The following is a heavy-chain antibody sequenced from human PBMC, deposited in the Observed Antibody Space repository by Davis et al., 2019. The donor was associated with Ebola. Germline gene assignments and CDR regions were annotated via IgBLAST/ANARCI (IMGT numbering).Heavy chain of an antibody. D-gene: IGHD3-9*01. CDR1: GFISSSYW. V-gene: IGHV3-7*01. J-gene: IGHJ5*02. CDR2: IKEEGSEQ. Sequence: GGSLRLSCAASGFISSSYWMSWVRQAPGKGLEWVANIKEEGSEQYYVDSVKGRFTISRDNAKNSLYLQMNSLRAEDTAVYYCAREYFQTWFDPWGQGTLVTVSS. CDR3: AREYFQTWFDP.